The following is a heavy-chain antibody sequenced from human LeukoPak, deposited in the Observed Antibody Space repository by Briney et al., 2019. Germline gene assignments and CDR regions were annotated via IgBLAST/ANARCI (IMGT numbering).Heavy chain of an antibody. CDR2: IWYDGSNK. Sequence: PGWSLRLSCAASGFTFSSYGMHWVRQAPGKGLEWVAVIWYDGSNKYYADSVKGRFTISRDNSKNTLYLQMNSLRAEDTAVYYCAKDGGSGRYSGYIGYWGQGTLVTVSS. CDR3: AKDGGSGRYSGYIGY. CDR1: GFTFSSYG. V-gene: IGHV3-33*06. J-gene: IGHJ4*02. D-gene: IGHD5-12*01.